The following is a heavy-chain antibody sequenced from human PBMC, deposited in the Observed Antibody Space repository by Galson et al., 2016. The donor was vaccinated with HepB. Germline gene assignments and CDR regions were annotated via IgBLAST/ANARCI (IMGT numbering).Heavy chain of an antibody. CDR2: IYPGDSDT. Sequence: QSGAEVKKTGESLKISCKASGYTFTNYWIGWVRQLPGKGLEWMGIIYPGDSDTRDSPSFQGQVTMSADTSITTAYLQWSSLNASDTAMYYCARRERGCSGGSCIPYYFDSWGQGTLVTVSS. CDR3: ARRERGCSGGSCIPYYFDS. V-gene: IGHV5-51*01. D-gene: IGHD2-15*01. CDR1: GYTFTNYW. J-gene: IGHJ4*02.